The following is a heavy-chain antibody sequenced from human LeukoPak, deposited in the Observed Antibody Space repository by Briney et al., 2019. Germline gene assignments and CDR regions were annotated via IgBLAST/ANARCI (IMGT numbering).Heavy chain of an antibody. CDR2: INPNSGGT. CDR1: GYSFTAFY. J-gene: IGHJ4*02. Sequence: GASVKVSCKTSGYSFTAFYIHWVRQAPGQGLEWMGWINPNSGGTNYAQKFQGRVTMTRDTSISTAYMELSRLRSDDTAVYYCARDHRGGYCSSTSCYASNYFDYWGQGTLVTVSS. CDR3: ARDHRGGYCSSTSCYASNYFDY. V-gene: IGHV1-2*02. D-gene: IGHD2-2*01.